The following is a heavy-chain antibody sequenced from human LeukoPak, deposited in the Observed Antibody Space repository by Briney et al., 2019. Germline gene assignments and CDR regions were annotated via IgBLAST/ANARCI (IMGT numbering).Heavy chain of an antibody. V-gene: IGHV1-69*04. CDR1: GGNFGNYV. CDR2: ITPFFGVA. D-gene: IGHD6-6*01. J-gene: IGHJ6*02. Sequence: ASVKVSCKASGGNFGNYVIHWVRQAPGQGLEWMGRITPFFGVANYAQTFQDRVTFTADKITSTAYMQISSLKSEDTAVYFCARDTNEEYSSSSDGLAVWGQGTTVTVSS. CDR3: ARDTNEEYSSSSDGLAV.